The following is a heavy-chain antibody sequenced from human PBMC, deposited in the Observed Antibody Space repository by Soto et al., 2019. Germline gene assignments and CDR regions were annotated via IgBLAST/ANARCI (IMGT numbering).Heavy chain of an antibody. J-gene: IGHJ4*02. CDR2: IVVSSNTA. CDR1: GSTFNNFA. Sequence: QVVLLQSGAEVKEPGSSVRVSCKVSGSTFNNFAXSWVRXXXGHGPEWMGGIVVSSNTADYSQRFQDRVTITADTSTSTLYMELGSLTXXXXXXYXXAXXXXXXXXHYYFDFWGQGTLVTVSS. CDR3: AXXXXXXXXHYYFDF. V-gene: IGHV1-69*06.